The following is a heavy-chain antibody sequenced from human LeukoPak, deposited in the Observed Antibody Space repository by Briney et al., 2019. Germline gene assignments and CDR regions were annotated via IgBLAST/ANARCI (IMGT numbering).Heavy chain of an antibody. V-gene: IGHV3-7*01. J-gene: IGHJ4*02. Sequence: GGSLRLSCAASGFTFSSYGMSWVRQAPGKGLEWVANIKQDGSEKYYVDSVKGRFTISRDNAKNSLYLQMNSLRAEDTAVYYCARATRSGDGSFSGYWGQGTLVTVSS. CDR2: IKQDGSEK. D-gene: IGHD2-15*01. CDR3: ARATRSGDGSFSGY. CDR1: GFTFSSYG.